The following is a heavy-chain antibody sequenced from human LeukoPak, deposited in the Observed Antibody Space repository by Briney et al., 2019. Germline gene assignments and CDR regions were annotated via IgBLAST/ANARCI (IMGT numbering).Heavy chain of an antibody. CDR3: ASSGRYYDFWG. V-gene: IGHV4-59*06. CDR2: IYYSGST. Sequence: KPSETLSLTCTVSGGSISSYYWSWIRQPPGKGLEWIGYIYYSGSTYYNPSLKSRVTISVDTSKNQFSLKLSSVTAADTAVYYCASSGRYYDFWGWGQGTLVTVSS. CDR1: GGSISSYY. D-gene: IGHD3-3*01. J-gene: IGHJ4*02.